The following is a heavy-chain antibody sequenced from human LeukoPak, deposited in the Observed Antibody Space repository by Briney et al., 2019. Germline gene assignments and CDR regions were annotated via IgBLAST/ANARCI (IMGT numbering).Heavy chain of an antibody. V-gene: IGHV4-4*07. D-gene: IGHD2-15*01. J-gene: IGHJ2*01. Sequence: SETLSLTCTVSGGSISSYYWSWIRQPAGKGLEWIGRIYTSGSTNYNPSLKSRVSMSVDTSKNQFSLKLSSVTAADTAVYYCARVRSEANWYFDLWGRGTLVTVSS. CDR1: GGSISSYY. CDR3: ARVRSEANWYFDL. CDR2: IYTSGST.